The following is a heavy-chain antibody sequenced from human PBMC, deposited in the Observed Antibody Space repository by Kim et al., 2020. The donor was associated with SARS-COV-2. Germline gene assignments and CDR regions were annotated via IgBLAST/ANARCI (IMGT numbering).Heavy chain of an antibody. D-gene: IGHD6-19*01. CDR1: GGSISSGSYY. Sequence: SETLSLTCSVSGGSISSGSYYWGWVRQPPGRGLEWIGNFYYSGRTYYNPSLKSRVTISVDTSKNHFSLKLTSVTAADTAVYYCARTISVAGEDYWGQGTL. CDR2: FYYSGRT. V-gene: IGHV4-39*02. J-gene: IGHJ4*02. CDR3: ARTISVAGEDY.